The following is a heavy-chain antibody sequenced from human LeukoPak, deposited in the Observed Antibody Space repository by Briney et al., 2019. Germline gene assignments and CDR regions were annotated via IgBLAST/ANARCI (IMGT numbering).Heavy chain of an antibody. Sequence: GGSLRLSCAASGFTFSSYAMSWVRQAPGKGLEWVSAISGSSGSTYYADSVKGRFTISRDNSKNTLYLQMNSLRAEDTAVYYCAKDGNSGSYSDYWGQGTLVTVSS. CDR3: AKDGNSGSYSDY. CDR2: ISGSSGST. J-gene: IGHJ4*02. D-gene: IGHD1-26*01. CDR1: GFTFSSYA. V-gene: IGHV3-23*01.